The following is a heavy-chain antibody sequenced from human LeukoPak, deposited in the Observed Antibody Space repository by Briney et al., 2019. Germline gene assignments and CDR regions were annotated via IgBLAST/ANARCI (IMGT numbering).Heavy chain of an antibody. V-gene: IGHV4-30-2*01. Sequence: SQTLSLTCAVSGGSISSGGYSWSWIRQPPGKGLEWIGYIYHSGSTYYNPSLKSRVTISVDRSKNQFPLKLSSVTAADTAVYYCASSTGGPFDYWGQGTLVTVSS. J-gene: IGHJ4*02. CDR3: ASSTGGPFDY. CDR2: IYHSGST. CDR1: GGSISSGGYS. D-gene: IGHD7-27*01.